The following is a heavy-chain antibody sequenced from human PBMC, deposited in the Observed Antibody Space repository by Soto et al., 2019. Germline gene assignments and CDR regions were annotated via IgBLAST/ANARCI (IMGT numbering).Heavy chain of an antibody. CDR3: ARDQYDSSGYYGFFDY. J-gene: IGHJ4*02. CDR2: ISSSTSTI. D-gene: IGHD3-22*01. CDR1: GFTFSRYT. V-gene: IGHV3-48*02. Sequence: EVQLVESGGGLVQPGGSLRLSCAASGFTFSRYTMNWVHQAPGKGLEWVSYISSSTSTIYYADSVKGRFTISRDNAKNSLYLQMNSLRDEDTAVYYCARDQYDSSGYYGFFDYWGQGTLVTVSS.